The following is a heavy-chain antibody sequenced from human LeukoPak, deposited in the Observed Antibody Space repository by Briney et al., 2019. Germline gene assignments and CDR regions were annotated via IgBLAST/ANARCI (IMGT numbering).Heavy chain of an antibody. V-gene: IGHV3-7*04. CDR3: ARHWEGVESDAFDI. J-gene: IGHJ4*02. Sequence: GGSLRLSCAASGFTFEIYWMSWVRQAPGKGLEWVANIRKDGSEKNYVDSVKGRFTISRDNAKNSLYLQMNSLRADDTALYYCARHWEGVESDAFDIWGQGTLVTVSS. CDR1: GFTFEIYW. D-gene: IGHD1-26*01. CDR2: IRKDGSEK.